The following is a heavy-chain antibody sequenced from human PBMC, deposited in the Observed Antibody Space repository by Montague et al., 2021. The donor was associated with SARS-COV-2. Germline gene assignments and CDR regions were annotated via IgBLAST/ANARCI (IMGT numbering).Heavy chain of an antibody. CDR2: SSHKGIT. Sequence: SETLSLTCTVSGSSVRSDYYWAWICQSPGKGLEWIGSSSHKGITDYNPSLRSRVTLSDDTSKNQISLKLTSVAAADTAVYYCARYSPLGFESPDTFDIWGRGTMVTVSS. V-gene: IGHV4-38-2*02. D-gene: IGHD3-9*01. CDR3: ARYSPLGFESPDTFDI. CDR1: GSSVRSDYY. J-gene: IGHJ3*02.